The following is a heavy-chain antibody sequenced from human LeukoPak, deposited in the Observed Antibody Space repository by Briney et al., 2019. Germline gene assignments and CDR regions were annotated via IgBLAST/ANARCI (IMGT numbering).Heavy chain of an antibody. CDR2: IYSGGST. Sequence: GGSLRLSCAASGFTVSSNYMSWVRQAPGKGLEWVSVIYSGGSTYYADSVKGRFTISRDNSKNTLYLQMNSLRAEDTAVYYCARAKYSGYVNWFDPWGQGTLATVSS. CDR1: GFTVSSNY. D-gene: IGHD5-12*01. CDR3: ARAKYSGYVNWFDP. J-gene: IGHJ5*02. V-gene: IGHV3-53*01.